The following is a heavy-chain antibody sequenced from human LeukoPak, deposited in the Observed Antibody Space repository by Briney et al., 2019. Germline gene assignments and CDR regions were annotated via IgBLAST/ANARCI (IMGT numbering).Heavy chain of an antibody. J-gene: IGHJ4*02. Sequence: SETLSLTCTVSGGSISSYYWSWIRQPPGKGLEWIGYIYYSGSTNYNPSLKSRVTISVDTSKNQFSLKLCSVTAADTAVYYCARQVGKGGREGRGFDYWGQGTLVTVSS. D-gene: IGHD1-26*01. CDR3: ARQVGKGGREGRGFDY. CDR1: GGSISSYY. V-gene: IGHV4-59*08. CDR2: IYYSGST.